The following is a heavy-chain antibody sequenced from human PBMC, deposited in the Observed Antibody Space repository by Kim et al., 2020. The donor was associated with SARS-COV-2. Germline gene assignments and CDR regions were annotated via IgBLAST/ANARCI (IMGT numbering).Heavy chain of an antibody. CDR3: ARDRGSSWKRNWYFDL. J-gene: IGHJ2*01. CDR1: GGSISSYY. V-gene: IGHV4-59*13. CDR2: IYYSGST. D-gene: IGHD6-13*01. Sequence: SETLSLTCTVSGGSISSYYWSWIRQPPGKGLEWIGYIYYSGSTNYNPSLKSRVTISVDTSKNQFSLKLSSVTAADTAVYYCARDRGSSWKRNWYFDLWGRGTLVTVSS.